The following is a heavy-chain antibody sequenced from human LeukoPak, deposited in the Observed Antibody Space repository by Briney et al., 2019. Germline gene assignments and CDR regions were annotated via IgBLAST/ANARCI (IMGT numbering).Heavy chain of an antibody. V-gene: IGHV3-48*04. CDR3: ARDQNDILTDYGMDV. J-gene: IGHJ6*02. CDR2: SSSSSSTI. CDR1: GFTFSSYS. Sequence: GGSMRLSCAASGFTFSSYSMNWVRQAPGKGLEWVSYSSSSSSTIYYADSVKGRFTISRDNAKNSLYLQMNSLRAEDTAVYYCARDQNDILTDYGMDVWGQGTTVTVSS. D-gene: IGHD3-9*01.